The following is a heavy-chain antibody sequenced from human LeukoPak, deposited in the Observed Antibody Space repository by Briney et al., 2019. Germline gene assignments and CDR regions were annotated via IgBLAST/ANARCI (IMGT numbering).Heavy chain of an antibody. D-gene: IGHD3-22*01. J-gene: IGHJ4*02. Sequence: GGSLRLSCAASGFTFSSYSMNWVRQAPGKGLEWVSYISSSSSTIYYADSVKGRFTISRDNAKNSLYLQMNSLRAEDTAVYYCYSSGYSTLYYFDFGGQGTLVTVSS. V-gene: IGHV3-48*01. CDR2: ISSSSSTI. CDR3: YSSGYSTLYYFDF. CDR1: GFTFSSYS.